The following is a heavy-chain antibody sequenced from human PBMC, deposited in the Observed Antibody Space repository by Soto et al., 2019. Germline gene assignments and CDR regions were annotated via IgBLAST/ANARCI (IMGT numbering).Heavy chain of an antibody. Sequence: QVQLVQSGAEVKKPGASVKVSCKASGNTFTSLDLNWVRQAPGQGLEWMGWMHANKGNTGHAQQFQGRVSMTRYTSISPAYMELSSLRADDTAVYYCARYIFGQGFISWGQGTLVIVSS. CDR2: MHANKGNT. D-gene: IGHD3-3*02. J-gene: IGHJ5*02. CDR3: ARYIFGQGFIS. CDR1: GNTFTSLD. V-gene: IGHV1-8*01.